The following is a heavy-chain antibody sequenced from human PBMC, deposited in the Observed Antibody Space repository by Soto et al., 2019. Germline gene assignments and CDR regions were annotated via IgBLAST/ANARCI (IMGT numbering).Heavy chain of an antibody. V-gene: IGHV3-23*01. J-gene: IGHJ6*02. D-gene: IGHD1-26*01. Sequence: GGSLRLSCAASGFTFSSYVMTWVRQAPGKGLEWVSGISGSGGGTYYADSVKGRFTMSRDNSKSTLYLQMNSLRAEDTAVYYCAKVSLGATTITDYYYYGMDVWGQGTTVTVSS. CDR2: ISGSGGGT. CDR3: AKVSLGATTITDYYYYGMDV. CDR1: GFTFSSYV.